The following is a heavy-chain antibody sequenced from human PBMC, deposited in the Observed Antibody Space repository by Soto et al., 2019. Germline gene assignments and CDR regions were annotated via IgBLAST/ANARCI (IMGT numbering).Heavy chain of an antibody. V-gene: IGHV3-64*01. J-gene: IGHJ4*02. Sequence: EVQLVESGGGLVQPGGSLRLSCAASGFTFSSYAMHWVRQAPGKGLEYVSAISSNGGSTYYANSVKGRFTISRDNSKNTQYLQMGSLRAEDMAVYYCARGTVVPAAMGAYYFDYWGQGTLVTVSS. CDR2: ISSNGGST. CDR3: ARGTVVPAAMGAYYFDY. CDR1: GFTFSSYA. D-gene: IGHD2-2*01.